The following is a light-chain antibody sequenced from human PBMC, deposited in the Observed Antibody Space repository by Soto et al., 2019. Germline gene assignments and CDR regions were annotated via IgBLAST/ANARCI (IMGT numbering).Light chain of an antibody. CDR3: FSFTSTNTHV. V-gene: IGLV2-23*01. CDR2: ETS. Sequence: QSVLTQPASVSGSPGQSVTISCTGTSSDFGSYKFVSWYQHHPGKVPKVIIYETSKRPSGVSDRFSGSRSGNTASLTISGLQAEDEADYYCFSFTSTNTHVFG. J-gene: IGLJ1*01. CDR1: SSDFGSYKF.